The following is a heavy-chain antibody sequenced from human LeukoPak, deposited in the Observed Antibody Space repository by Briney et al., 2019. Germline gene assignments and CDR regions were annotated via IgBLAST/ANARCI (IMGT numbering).Heavy chain of an antibody. V-gene: IGHV4-59*12. J-gene: IGHJ4*02. CDR3: ARVGYDFWSGYYLDY. CDR2: IYYSGST. CDR1: GASITNYY. Sequence: SETLSLTCTVSGASITNYYWSWIRQPPGKGLEWIGYIYYSGSTNYNPSLNSRVTISIDKSKNQFSLKLNSVTAADTAVYYCARVGYDFWSGYYLDYWGQGTLVTVSS. D-gene: IGHD3-3*01.